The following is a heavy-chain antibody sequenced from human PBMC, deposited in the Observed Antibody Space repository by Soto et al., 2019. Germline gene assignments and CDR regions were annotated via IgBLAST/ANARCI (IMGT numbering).Heavy chain of an antibody. CDR2: IYHSGST. Sequence: PSETLSLTCAVSGGSISSGGYSWSWIRQPPGKGLEWIGYIYHSGSTYYNPSLKSRVTISVDRSKNQFSLKLSSVTAADTAVYYCARFGSGSYEPGFWDYWGQGTLVTVSS. J-gene: IGHJ4*02. D-gene: IGHD3-10*01. CDR1: GGSISSGGYS. CDR3: ARFGSGSYEPGFWDY. V-gene: IGHV4-30-2*01.